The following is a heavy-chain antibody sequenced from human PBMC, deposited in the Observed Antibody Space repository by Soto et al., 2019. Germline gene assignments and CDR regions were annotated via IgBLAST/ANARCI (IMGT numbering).Heavy chain of an antibody. V-gene: IGHV3-30*18. CDR1: GFTFSSYG. J-gene: IGHJ6*02. D-gene: IGHD3-3*01. CDR3: AKDPNYDFWSGYPPNYYYYGMDV. CDR2: ISYDGSNK. Sequence: PGGSLRLSCAASGFTFSSYGMHWVRQAPGKGQEWVAVISYDGSNKYYADSVKGRFTISRDNSKNALYLQMYSLRAEDTAVYYSAKDPNYDFWSGYPPNYYYYGMDVWGQGTTVTVSS.